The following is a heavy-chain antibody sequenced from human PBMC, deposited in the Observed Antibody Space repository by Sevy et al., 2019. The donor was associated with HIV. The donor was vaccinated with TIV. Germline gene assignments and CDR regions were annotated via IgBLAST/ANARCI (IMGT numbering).Heavy chain of an antibody. CDR3: ARGDSSSWYVGLYYYGMDV. Sequence: GGSLRLSCAASGFTFSSYSMNWVRQAPGKGLEWVSSISSSSSYIYYADSVKGRFTISRDNAKNSLYLQMNSLRAEDTAVYYCARGDSSSWYVGLYYYGMDVWGQGTTVTVSS. J-gene: IGHJ6*02. CDR1: GFTFSSYS. D-gene: IGHD6-13*01. V-gene: IGHV3-21*04. CDR2: ISSSSSYI.